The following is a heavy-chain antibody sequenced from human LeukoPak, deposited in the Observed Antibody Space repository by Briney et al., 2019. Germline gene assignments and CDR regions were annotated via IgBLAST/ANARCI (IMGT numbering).Heavy chain of an antibody. CDR3: ARERNYYGSGRLDY. V-gene: IGHV4-34*01. CDR1: GGSFSGYY. Sequence: SETLSLTCAVYGGSFSGYYWSWIRQPPGKGLEWIGEINHSASTNYNPSLKSRVTISVDTSKNQFSLKLSSVTAADTAVYYCARERNYYGSGRLDYWGQGTLVTVSS. D-gene: IGHD3-10*01. J-gene: IGHJ4*02. CDR2: INHSAST.